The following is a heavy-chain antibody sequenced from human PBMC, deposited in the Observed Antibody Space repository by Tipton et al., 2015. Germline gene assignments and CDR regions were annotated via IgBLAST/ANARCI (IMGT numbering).Heavy chain of an antibody. CDR1: GGSISSDNRY. D-gene: IGHD4-23*01. Sequence: TLSLTCTVSGGSISSDNRYWGWIRQPPGKGLEWIGYIYYSGSTNYNPSLKSRVTISVDTSKNQFSLKLSSVTAADTAVYYCARALFYGGNTDWYFDLWGRGTLVTVSS. CDR3: ARALFYGGNTDWYFDL. V-gene: IGHV4-61*01. J-gene: IGHJ2*01. CDR2: IYYSGST.